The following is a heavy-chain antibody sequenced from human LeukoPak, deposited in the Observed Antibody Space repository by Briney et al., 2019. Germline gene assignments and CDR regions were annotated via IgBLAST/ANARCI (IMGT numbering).Heavy chain of an antibody. D-gene: IGHD1-1*01. CDR1: GGSISSYH. Sequence: PSETLCLTCTVSGGSISSYHWSWIRQPPGKGLEWIGYIYTSGSTNYNPSLMRRVTISVDTSTKQFSLKLRYVTAADTAVYYCARHVETTGAFDIWGQGTMITVSS. CDR3: ARHVETTGAFDI. J-gene: IGHJ3*02. CDR2: IYTSGST. V-gene: IGHV4-4*09.